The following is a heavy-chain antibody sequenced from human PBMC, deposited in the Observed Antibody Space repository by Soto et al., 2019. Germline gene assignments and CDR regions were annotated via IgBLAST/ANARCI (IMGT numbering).Heavy chain of an antibody. CDR2: TRNKANSYTT. Sequence: GGSLRLSCAASGFTFSDHYMDWVRQAPGKGLEWVGRTRNKANSYTTEYAASVKGRFTISRDDSKNSLYLQMNSLKTEDTAVYYCARDRPYYDFWSGYYDYWGQGTLVTVSS. J-gene: IGHJ4*02. CDR3: ARDRPYYDFWSGYYDY. CDR1: GFTFSDHY. D-gene: IGHD3-3*01. V-gene: IGHV3-72*01.